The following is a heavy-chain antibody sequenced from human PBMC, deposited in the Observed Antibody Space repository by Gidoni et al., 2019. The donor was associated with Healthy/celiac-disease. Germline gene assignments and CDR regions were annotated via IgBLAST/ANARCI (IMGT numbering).Heavy chain of an antibody. D-gene: IGHD1-20*01. V-gene: IGHV3-30*18. Sequence: QVQLVESGGGVVQPGRSLRLSCAASGFTFSSYGMHWVRQAPGKGLEWVAVISYDGSNKYYADSVKGRFTISRDNSKNTLYLQMNSLRAEDTAVYYCAKGRLTAIFDYWGQGTLVTVSS. CDR1: GFTFSSYG. CDR2: ISYDGSNK. CDR3: AKGRLTAIFDY. J-gene: IGHJ4*02.